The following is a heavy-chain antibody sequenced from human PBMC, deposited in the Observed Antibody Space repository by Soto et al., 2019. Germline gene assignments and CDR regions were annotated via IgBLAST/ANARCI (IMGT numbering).Heavy chain of an antibody. V-gene: IGHV4-30-2*01. CDR1: GGSISSGGYS. CDR3: AREGYSGYDSPGYFDY. CDR2: IYHSGST. D-gene: IGHD5-12*01. Sequence: QLQLQESGSGLVKPSQTLSLTCAVSGGSISSGGYSWSWIRQPPGKGLEWIGYIYHSGSTYYNPSLTSRVTISVDRSKNQSSLKLSSVTAADTAVYYCAREGYSGYDSPGYFDYWGQGTLVTVSS. J-gene: IGHJ4*02.